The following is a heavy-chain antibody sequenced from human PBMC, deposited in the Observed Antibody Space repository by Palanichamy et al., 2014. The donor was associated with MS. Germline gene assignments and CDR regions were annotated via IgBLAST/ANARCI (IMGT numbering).Heavy chain of an antibody. V-gene: IGHV3-23*01. J-gene: IGHJ4*02. CDR2: VSGNGGST. CDR3: AKVGGRGDKRGGTDMVMGYFDY. CDR1: GFTFSSYA. D-gene: IGHD5-18*01. Sequence: EVQLLDSGGGLVQPGGSLRLSCSASGFTFSSYAVSWVRQAPGKGLEWVAVVSGNGGSTDYADSVKGRFTISRDNSKNALYLQMNGLRDEDTAIYYCAKVGGRGDKRGGTDMVMGYFDYWGQGTLVTVSS.